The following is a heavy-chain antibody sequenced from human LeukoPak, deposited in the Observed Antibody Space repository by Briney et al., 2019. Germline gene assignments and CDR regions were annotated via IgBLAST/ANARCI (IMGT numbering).Heavy chain of an antibody. CDR3: ARDQGTGGVGFGY. Sequence: GASVKVSCKASGYTFTGYYMHWVRQAPGQGLEWMGWINPNSGGTNYAQKFQGRVTMTRDTSISTAYMELSRLRSDDTAVYYCARDQGTGGVGFGYWGQGTLVTVSS. CDR1: GYTFTGYY. V-gene: IGHV1-2*02. D-gene: IGHD3-16*01. CDR2: INPNSGGT. J-gene: IGHJ4*02.